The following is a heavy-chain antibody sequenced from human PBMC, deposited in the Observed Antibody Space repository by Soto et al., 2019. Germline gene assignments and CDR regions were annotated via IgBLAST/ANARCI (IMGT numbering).Heavy chain of an antibody. V-gene: IGHV3-23*01. J-gene: IGHJ3*02. CDR3: ARRAFGSSRAFDI. Sequence: LRLSCAASGFAFSSYPMSWVRQAPEKGLEWVSGISDSGGLTYNADSVKGRFTISRDNSKNTLYLQMNSLRAEDTAVYYCARRAFGSSRAFDIWGQGTVVTVSS. CDR1: GFAFSSYP. CDR2: ISDSGGLT. D-gene: IGHD6-6*01.